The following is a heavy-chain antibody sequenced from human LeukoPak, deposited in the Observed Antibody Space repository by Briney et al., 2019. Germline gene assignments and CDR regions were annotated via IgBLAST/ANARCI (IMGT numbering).Heavy chain of an antibody. D-gene: IGHD6-19*01. V-gene: IGHV3-48*03. J-gene: IGHJ4*02. CDR2: ISSSGSTI. Sequence: GGSLRLSCAASGFTFSSYEMNWVRQAPGKGLEWVSYISSSGSTIYYADSVKGRFTISRDNAKNSLYLQMNSLRAGDTAVYYCARTSVSGWYPGDDFDYWGQGTLVTVSS. CDR3: ARTSVSGWYPGDDFDY. CDR1: GFTFSSYE.